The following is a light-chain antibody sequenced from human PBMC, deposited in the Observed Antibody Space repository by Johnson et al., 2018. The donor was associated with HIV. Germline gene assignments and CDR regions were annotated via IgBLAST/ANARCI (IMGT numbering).Light chain of an antibody. Sequence: QYVLTQSPSASGTPGQRVTISCSGSSSNIGSNTVNWYQQLPGTAPKLLIYRNNQRPSGVPDRFSGSKYGTSASLAISGLQAEDEADYYCAAWDDSLNGYVFGTGTKVTVL. CDR1: SSNIGSNT. CDR2: RNN. V-gene: IGLV1-44*01. J-gene: IGLJ1*01. CDR3: AAWDDSLNGYV.